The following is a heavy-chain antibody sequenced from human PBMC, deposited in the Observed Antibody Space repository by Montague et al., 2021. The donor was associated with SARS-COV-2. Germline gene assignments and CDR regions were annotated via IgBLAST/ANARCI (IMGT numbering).Heavy chain of an antibody. CDR1: GDSVSRSY. CDR2: IYYYGSV. D-gene: IGHD3-10*01. J-gene: IGHJ4*02. Sequence: SETLSLTCTVAGDSVSRSYWNWIRQSPGKGLEWIGNIYYYGSVNXNPSLKSRLSISLDTSKNQLSLTLTSVTAADTATYYCARQITMVREPFDSWVQGTLVLVSS. CDR3: ARQITMVREPFDS. V-gene: IGHV4-59*08.